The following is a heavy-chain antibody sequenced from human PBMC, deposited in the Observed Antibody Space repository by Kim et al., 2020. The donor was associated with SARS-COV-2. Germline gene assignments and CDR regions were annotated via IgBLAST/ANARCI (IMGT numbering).Heavy chain of an antibody. J-gene: IGHJ4*02. CDR3: ARDHGFKELSSDF. Sequence: GSLRLSCAVSGISITNNYMTWVRQAAGKGLELVAVIFTGDNTYYGESAKGRFTISRDTSSNMVFLQMNDLRGDDTAMYFCARDHGFKELSSDFWGQGTL. CDR2: IFTGDNT. CDR1: GISITNNY. D-gene: IGHD3-16*02. V-gene: IGHV3-53*01.